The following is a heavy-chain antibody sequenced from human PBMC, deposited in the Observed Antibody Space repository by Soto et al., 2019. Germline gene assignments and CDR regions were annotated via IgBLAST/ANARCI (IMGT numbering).Heavy chain of an antibody. CDR1: GFTFSSYA. V-gene: IGHV3-64D*08. D-gene: IGHD5-12*01. CDR2: ISPIGDNT. CDR3: VRDRTPQVWLHRSAQDY. Sequence: GGSLRLSCSGSGFTFSSYALLWVRQGPGKGLAFVSAISPIGDNTYYADSVKGRFTISRDNSKNTLYLQMSSLRREDTAVYFCVRDRTPQVWLHRSAQDYWGQGTLVTVSS. J-gene: IGHJ4*02.